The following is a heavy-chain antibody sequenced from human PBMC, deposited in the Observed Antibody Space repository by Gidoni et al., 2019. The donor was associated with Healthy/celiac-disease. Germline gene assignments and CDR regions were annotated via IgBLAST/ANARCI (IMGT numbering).Heavy chain of an antibody. CDR1: GFTFSSYA. CDR2: IGGSGGST. D-gene: IGHD2-2*02. Sequence: EVQLLESGGGLVQPGGSLRRSCAASGFTFSSYAMSWVRQAPGKGLECVSAIGGSGGSTYYADSVKGRFTISRDNSKNTLYLQMNSLRAEDTAVYYCAKGSCSSTSCYKRGNWFDPWGQGTLVTVSS. J-gene: IGHJ5*02. CDR3: AKGSCSSTSCYKRGNWFDP. V-gene: IGHV3-23*01.